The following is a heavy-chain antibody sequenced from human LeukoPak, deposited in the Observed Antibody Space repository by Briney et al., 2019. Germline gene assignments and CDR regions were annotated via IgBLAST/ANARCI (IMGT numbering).Heavy chain of an antibody. J-gene: IGHJ3*02. CDR2: ISSSSSYI. V-gene: IGHV3-21*01. CDR1: GFTFSSYS. D-gene: IGHD1-26*01. CDR3: ARGSGSSLSAFDI. Sequence: PGGSLRLSCAASGFTFSSYSMNWVRQAPGKGLEWVSSISSSSSYIYYADSVKGRFTISRDNAKNSLYLQMNSLRAEDTAVYYCARGSGSSLSAFDIWGQGTMVTVSS.